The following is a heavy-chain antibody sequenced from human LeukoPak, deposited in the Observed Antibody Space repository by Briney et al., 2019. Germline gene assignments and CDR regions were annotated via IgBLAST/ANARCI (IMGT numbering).Heavy chain of an antibody. J-gene: IGHJ4*02. CDR3: ARHEGSGWPFEY. V-gene: IGHV4-59*08. CDR1: GGSINSYY. CDR2: IYYTGST. D-gene: IGHD6-19*01. Sequence: SETLSLTCTVSGGSINSYYWSWIRQPPGKGLEWIGYIYYTGSTNYNPSLKSRVTISVDTSKNQFSLKLTSVTAVDTAVYFCARHEGSGWPFEYWGQGTLVTVSS.